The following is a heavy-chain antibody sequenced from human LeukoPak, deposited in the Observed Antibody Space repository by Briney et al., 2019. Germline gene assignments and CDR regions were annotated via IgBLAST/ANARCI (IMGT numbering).Heavy chain of an antibody. CDR2: ISGSGGST. J-gene: IGHJ5*02. D-gene: IGHD2-2*01. Sequence: GGSLRLSCAASGFTFSSYAMSWVRQAPGKGLEWVSAISGSGGSTYYADSVKGRFTISRDNSENTLYLQMNSLRAEDTAVYYCAKDLYIVVVPAGFDPWGQGTLVTVSS. CDR1: GFTFSSYA. CDR3: AKDLYIVVVPAGFDP. V-gene: IGHV3-23*01.